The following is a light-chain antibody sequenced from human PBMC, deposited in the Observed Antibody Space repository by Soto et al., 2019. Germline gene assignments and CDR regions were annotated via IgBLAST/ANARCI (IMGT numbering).Light chain of an antibody. CDR2: AAS. J-gene: IGKJ5*01. Sequence: DIQMTQSPSSLSASVGDRVTITCRASQTISSYLSWYQQKPGKAPRLLIYAASSLQSGVPSRFSGSGSGTDFTLTISSLQPEDFGTYYCQQSYSALGTFGQGTRLEIK. CDR1: QTISSY. CDR3: QQSYSALGT. V-gene: IGKV1-39*01.